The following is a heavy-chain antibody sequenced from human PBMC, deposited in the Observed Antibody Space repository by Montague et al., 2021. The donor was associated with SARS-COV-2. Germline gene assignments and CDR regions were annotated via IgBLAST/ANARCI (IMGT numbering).Heavy chain of an antibody. V-gene: IGHV4-31*03. J-gene: IGHJ6*02. Sequence: TLSLTCTVSGGSIRSSGNYWSWIRQHPGKGLEWIGYIYSSGTTYYNPSLRSRVTISVDTSKNQFSLKLSSVTAADTAVYYCARGVREQMVRSYGMDVWGQGTTVTVSS. CDR1: GGSIRSSGNY. D-gene: IGHD6-13*01. CDR2: IYSSGTT. CDR3: ARGVREQMVRSYGMDV.